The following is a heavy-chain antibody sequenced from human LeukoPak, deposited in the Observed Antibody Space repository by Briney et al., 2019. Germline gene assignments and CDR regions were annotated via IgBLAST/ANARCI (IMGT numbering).Heavy chain of an antibody. CDR1: GYSFTSYW. CDR3: ARQVGDIVVVPAARYYYYYMDV. Sequence: GESLKISCKGSGYSFTSYWIGWVRQMPGKGLEWMGIIYPGDSATRYSPSFQGQVTISADKSISTAYLQWSSLKASDTAMYYCARQVGDIVVVPAARYYYYYMDVWGKGTTVTVSS. D-gene: IGHD2-2*01. V-gene: IGHV5-51*01. J-gene: IGHJ6*03. CDR2: IYPGDSAT.